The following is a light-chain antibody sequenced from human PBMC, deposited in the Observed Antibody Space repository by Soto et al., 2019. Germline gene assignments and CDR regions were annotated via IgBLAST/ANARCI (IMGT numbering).Light chain of an antibody. Sequence: IVLTQSPGTLSLSPGERATLSCRASQSVSSSYLAWYQQKPGQAPRLLIYGASSRATGIPDRFSGSGSGTNFTPPISSLELEEFAVYYCQQYGSSPPITFGQGTRLEIK. CDR3: QQYGSSPPIT. V-gene: IGKV3-20*01. J-gene: IGKJ5*01. CDR1: QSVSSSY. CDR2: GAS.